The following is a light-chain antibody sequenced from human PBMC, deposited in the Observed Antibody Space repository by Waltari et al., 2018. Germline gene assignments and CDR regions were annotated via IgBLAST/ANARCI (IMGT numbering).Light chain of an antibody. J-gene: IGLJ3*02. Sequence: QSALTQPASVSGSPGQSITISCTGTSSDIGGYNYVSWYQEHPGRAPKLMIFDVSDRPAGVSNRFSGSMSGNTASLTISGLQADDEADYYCSSYTSSGTPWVFGGGTKLTVL. CDR2: DVS. CDR3: SSYTSSGTPWV. V-gene: IGLV2-14*03. CDR1: SSDIGGYNY.